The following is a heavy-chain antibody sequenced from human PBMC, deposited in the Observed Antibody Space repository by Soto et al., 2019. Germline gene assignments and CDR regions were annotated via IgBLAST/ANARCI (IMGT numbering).Heavy chain of an antibody. J-gene: IGHJ4*02. V-gene: IGHV4-59*08. CDR3: TRRYGYSLDY. D-gene: IGHD1-1*01. CDR1: GGSISSYY. CDR2: IYYSGST. Sequence: QVQLQESGPGLVKPSETLSLTCTVSGGSISSYYWSWIRQPPGKGLEWIGYIYYSGSTNYNPSLKSRDTISLDTSKNQFSLKLSSVTAADTAVYYCTRRYGYSLDYWGQGTLVTVSS.